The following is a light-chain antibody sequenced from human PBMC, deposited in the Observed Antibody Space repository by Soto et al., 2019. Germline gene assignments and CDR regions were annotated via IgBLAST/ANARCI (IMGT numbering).Light chain of an antibody. CDR3: QQYGSSPT. V-gene: IGKV3-20*01. Sequence: EIVLTQSPGTLSLSPGERATLSCRASQSVSSSYLAWYQQKPGQAPRLLIYGASSRATGIPDRFSGSGSGTEVNLTISRLEPEDFAVYYCQQYGSSPTFGGGTKVEIK. CDR2: GAS. CDR1: QSVSSSY. J-gene: IGKJ4*01.